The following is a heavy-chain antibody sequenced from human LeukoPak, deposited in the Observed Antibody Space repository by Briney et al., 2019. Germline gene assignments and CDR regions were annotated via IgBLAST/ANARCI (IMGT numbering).Heavy chain of an antibody. J-gene: IGHJ2*01. CDR3: ARGLICRGDCYAIWYFDL. CDR2: IGGSGSTI. V-gene: IGHV3-48*03. CDR1: GFTYSTYE. D-gene: IGHD2-21*02. Sequence: GGSLRLSCAASGFTYSTYERKCVRQAPAQEQKSVACIGGSGSTIYYADSVKGRFTISRDNAKNSLYLQINSVRPEDTAVYYCARGLICRGDCYAIWYFDLWGRGILVTVPS.